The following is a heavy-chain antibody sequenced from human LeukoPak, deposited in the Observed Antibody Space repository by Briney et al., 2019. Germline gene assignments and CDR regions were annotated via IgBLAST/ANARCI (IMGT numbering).Heavy chain of an antibody. Sequence: SSQTLSLTCAVSGGSISSGGYSWSWIRQPPGKGLEWIGYIYHSGSTNYNPSLKSRVTISVDRSKNQFSLKLSSVTAADTAVYYCARATDSGLSYYYYGMDVWGQGTTVTVSS. D-gene: IGHD3-16*02. CDR3: ARATDSGLSYYYYGMDV. J-gene: IGHJ6*02. CDR2: IYHSGST. CDR1: GGSISSGGYS. V-gene: IGHV4-30-2*01.